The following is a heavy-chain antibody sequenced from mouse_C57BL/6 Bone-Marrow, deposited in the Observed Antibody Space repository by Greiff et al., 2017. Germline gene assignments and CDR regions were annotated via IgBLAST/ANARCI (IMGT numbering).Heavy chain of an antibody. V-gene: IGHV10-1*01. D-gene: IGHD1-1*01. Sequence: EVQLVESGGGLVQPKGSLKLSCAASGFSFNTYAMNWVRQAPGKGLEWVARIRSKSNNSATYYDDSVQDRVTIDRDDSESMLYLQMNNLKAEDTAMYYCVLITTGRGYYFDYWGQGTTLTVSS. CDR2: IRSKSNNSAT. J-gene: IGHJ2*01. CDR3: VLITTGRGYYFDY. CDR1: GFSFNTYA.